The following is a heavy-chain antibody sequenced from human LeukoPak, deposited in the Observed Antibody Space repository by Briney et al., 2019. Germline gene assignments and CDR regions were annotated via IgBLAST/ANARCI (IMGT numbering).Heavy chain of an antibody. Sequence: PGGSLRLSCAASGFTFDDYAMHWVRQAPGKGLEWVSGISWNSGSIYYADSVKGRFTISRDNSKNTLYLQMNSLRAEDTAVYYCATGSMVQQLAWYYFDYWGQGTLVTVSS. D-gene: IGHD6-13*01. CDR2: ISWNSGSI. CDR1: GFTFDDYA. CDR3: ATGSMVQQLAWYYFDY. J-gene: IGHJ4*02. V-gene: IGHV3-9*01.